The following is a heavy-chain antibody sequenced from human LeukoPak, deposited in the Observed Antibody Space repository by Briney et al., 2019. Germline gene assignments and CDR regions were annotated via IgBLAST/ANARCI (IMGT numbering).Heavy chain of an antibody. CDR1: GGSISSSSYY. CDR3: ARYMLPPYYYGMDV. J-gene: IGHJ6*02. D-gene: IGHD2-8*01. V-gene: IGHV4-39*01. Sequence: SETLSLTCTVSGGSISSSSYYWGWLRQPPGQGLEWIGSIYYSGSTYYNPSLKSRVTISVDTSKNQFSLKLSSVTAADTAVYYCARYMLPPYYYGMDVWGQGTTVTVSS. CDR2: IYYSGST.